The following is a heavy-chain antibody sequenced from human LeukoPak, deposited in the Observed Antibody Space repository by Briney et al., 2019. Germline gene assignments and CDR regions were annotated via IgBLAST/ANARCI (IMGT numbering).Heavy chain of an antibody. J-gene: IGHJ3*02. CDR2: IYYSGST. V-gene: IGHV4-59*01. Sequence: PSETLSLTCTVSGGSISSYYWSWLRQPPGKGLEWIGYIYYSGSTNYNPSLKSRVTISVDTSKNQFSLKLSSVTAADTAVYYCARAKSPDAFDIWGQGTMVTVSS. D-gene: IGHD4/OR15-4a*01. CDR1: GGSISSYY. CDR3: ARAKSPDAFDI.